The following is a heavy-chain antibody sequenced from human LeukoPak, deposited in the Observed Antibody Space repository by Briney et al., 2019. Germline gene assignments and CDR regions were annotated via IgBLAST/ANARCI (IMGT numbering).Heavy chain of an antibody. CDR3: AKGTSSRPDAFDI. V-gene: IGHV3-23*01. CDR1: GFSFSNYA. D-gene: IGHD6-13*01. CDR2: IAPGGGSP. J-gene: IGHJ3*02. Sequence: GGSLRLSCAASGFSFSNYAMSWVRQAPGKGLEWVSTIAPGGGSPDYADSVKGRFTISRDNSKNTLYLQMNSLRAEDTAVYYCAKGTSSRPDAFDIWGQGTMVTVSS.